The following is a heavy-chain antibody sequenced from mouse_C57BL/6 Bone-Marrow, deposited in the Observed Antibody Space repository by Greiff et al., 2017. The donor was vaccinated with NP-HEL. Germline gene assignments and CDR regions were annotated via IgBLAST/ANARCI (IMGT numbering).Heavy chain of an antibody. CDR2: IDPSDSFT. V-gene: IGHV1-50*01. CDR3: ARENPY. Sequence: VQLQQSGAELVKPGASVKLSCKASGYTFTSYWMQWVKQRPGQGLEWIGEIDPSDSFTNYNQKFKGKATLTVDTSSSTAYMQLSSLTSEDSAVYYCARENPYWGQGTTLTVSS. CDR1: GYTFTSYW. J-gene: IGHJ2*01.